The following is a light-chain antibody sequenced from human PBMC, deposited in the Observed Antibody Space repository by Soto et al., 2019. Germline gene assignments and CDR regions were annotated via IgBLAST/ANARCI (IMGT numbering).Light chain of an antibody. Sequence: EIVLTQSPATLSLSPGERATLSCRASQSVSSYLAWYQQKPGQAPRLLIYDASNRATGIPARFSGSGSGTEFTLTIRSLEPEDFAVYYCQQRSNWPLTFGGGTKVEIK. CDR1: QSVSSY. V-gene: IGKV3-11*01. CDR3: QQRSNWPLT. J-gene: IGKJ4*01. CDR2: DAS.